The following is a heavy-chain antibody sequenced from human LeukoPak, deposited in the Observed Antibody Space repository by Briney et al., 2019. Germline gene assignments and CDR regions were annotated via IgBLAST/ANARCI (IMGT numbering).Heavy chain of an antibody. Sequence: PSETLSLTCTVSGGSVSSSSYYWGWIRQPPGKGLEWIGSIYYSGSTYYNPSLKSRVTISVDTSKNQFSLKLSSVTAADTAVYYCARLAGYCSSTSCYPHHFDYWGQGTLVTVSS. CDR3: ARLAGYCSSTSCYPHHFDY. D-gene: IGHD2-2*01. CDR1: GGSVSSSSYY. CDR2: IYYSGST. V-gene: IGHV4-39*01. J-gene: IGHJ4*02.